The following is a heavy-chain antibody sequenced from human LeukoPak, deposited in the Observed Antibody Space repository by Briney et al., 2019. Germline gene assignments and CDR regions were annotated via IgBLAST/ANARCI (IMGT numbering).Heavy chain of an antibody. CDR2: ISSSNSYI. V-gene: IGHV3-21*01. CDR3: ARDPIEDGDLYFDY. D-gene: IGHD4-17*01. CDR1: GFTFSSYS. J-gene: IGHJ4*02. Sequence: GGSLRLSCAASGFTFSSYSMNWVRQAPGKGLEWVSSISSSNSYIYYADSVKGRFTISRDNAKNSLYLQMNSLRAEDTAVYYCARDPIEDGDLYFDYWGQGTLVTVSS.